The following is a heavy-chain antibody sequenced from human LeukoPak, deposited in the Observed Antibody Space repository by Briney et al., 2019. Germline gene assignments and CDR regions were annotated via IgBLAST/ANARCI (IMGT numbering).Heavy chain of an antibody. D-gene: IGHD3-10*01. CDR2: IRYDGSNK. CDR1: GFTFSSYW. J-gene: IGHJ4*02. Sequence: GGSLRLSCAASGFTFSSYWMHWVRQAPGKGLEWVAFIRYDGSNKYYADSVKGRFTISRDNSKNTLYLQMNSLRAEDTAVYYCAKDSLGESQYYFDYWGQGTLVTVSS. V-gene: IGHV3-30*02. CDR3: AKDSLGESQYYFDY.